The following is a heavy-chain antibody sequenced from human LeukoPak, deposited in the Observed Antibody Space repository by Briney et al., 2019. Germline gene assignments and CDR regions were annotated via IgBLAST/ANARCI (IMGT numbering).Heavy chain of an antibody. Sequence: GGSLRLSCAASGFTFSSYAMSWVRQAPGKGLEWVSAISGSGGSTYYADSVKGRFTISRDNSKNTLYLQMNSLRAEDTAVYYCARGGWGRSGYDYWGQGTLVTVSS. CDR3: ARGGWGRSGYDY. CDR2: ISGSGGST. CDR1: GFTFSSYA. D-gene: IGHD3-22*01. J-gene: IGHJ4*02. V-gene: IGHV3-23*01.